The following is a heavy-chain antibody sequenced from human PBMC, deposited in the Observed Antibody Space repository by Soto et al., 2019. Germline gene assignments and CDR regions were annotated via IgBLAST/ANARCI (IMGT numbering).Heavy chain of an antibody. CDR2: IYYSGST. CDR1: GGSISSYY. CDR3: ARGQQLVSYYFDY. D-gene: IGHD6-13*01. V-gene: IGHV4-59*01. Sequence: SATLSLTCTVSGGSISSYYWGWIRQPPGKGLEWTGYIYYSGSTNYNPSLKSRVTISVDTSKNQFSLKLSSVTAADTAVYYCARGQQLVSYYFDYWGQGTLVTVSS. J-gene: IGHJ4*02.